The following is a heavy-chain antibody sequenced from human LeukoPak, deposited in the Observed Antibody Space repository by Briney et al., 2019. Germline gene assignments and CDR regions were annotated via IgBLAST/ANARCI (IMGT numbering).Heavy chain of an antibody. V-gene: IGHV3-23*01. CDR1: GFTFSSFA. CDR2: ISGSGGST. D-gene: IGHD4-17*01. CDR3: AKDLPNYGDYIEGS. Sequence: GGSLRLSCAASGFTFSSFAMSWVRQAPGKGLEWVSTISGSGGSTNYADSVKGRFTFSRDNSKKTLYLQMNSLRAEDTAVYYCAKDLPNYGDYIEGSWGQGTLVTVSS. J-gene: IGHJ5*02.